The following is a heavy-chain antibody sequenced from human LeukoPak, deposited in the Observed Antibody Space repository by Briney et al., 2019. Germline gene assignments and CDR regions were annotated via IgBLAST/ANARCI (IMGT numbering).Heavy chain of an antibody. Sequence: SVKVSCKASGGTFSSYAISWVRQAPGQGVEWMGRIIPIFGTANYAQKFQGRVTITADKSTSTAYMELSSLRSEDTAVYYCAREGYSSGWYNWFDPWGQGTLVTVSS. J-gene: IGHJ5*02. D-gene: IGHD6-19*01. CDR2: IIPIFGTA. CDR1: GGTFSSYA. CDR3: AREGYSSGWYNWFDP. V-gene: IGHV1-69*06.